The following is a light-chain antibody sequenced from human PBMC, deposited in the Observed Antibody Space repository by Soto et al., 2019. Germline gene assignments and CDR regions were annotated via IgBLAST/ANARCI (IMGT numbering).Light chain of an antibody. J-gene: IGKJ1*01. CDR3: LQVFSFPRT. CDR1: QDIGRR. V-gene: IGKV1-12*01. Sequence: DIEMPQSPSSVSASIVDRVTITCRASQDIGRRLAWFQQKPGKAPKYLIQAASSLQGGVPSTFSGSGSGTDFTLTINTLHPEDFATYYCLQVFSFPRTFGQGTKVDIK. CDR2: AAS.